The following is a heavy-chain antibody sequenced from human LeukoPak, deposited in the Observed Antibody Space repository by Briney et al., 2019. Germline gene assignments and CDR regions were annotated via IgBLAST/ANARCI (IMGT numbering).Heavy chain of an antibody. CDR1: GFTFPQDW. CDR3: SKYNPYDALDY. Sequence: GGSLRLSCAGSGFTFPQDWMSWVRQVPGKGLEWLGLIKNKIDGGTTDYAVTVKGRFTISRDDSKNTLYLQMNSLKTGDTAVYYCSKYNPYDALDYWGQGTLVTVSS. D-gene: IGHD1-1*01. J-gene: IGHJ4*02. V-gene: IGHV3-15*01. CDR2: IKNKIDGGTT.